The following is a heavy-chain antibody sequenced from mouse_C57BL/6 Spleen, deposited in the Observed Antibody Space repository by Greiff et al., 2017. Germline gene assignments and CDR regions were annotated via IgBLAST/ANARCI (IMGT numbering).Heavy chain of an antibody. CDR3: ARHEGRHYGWFAY. D-gene: IGHD1-1*02. V-gene: IGHV1-59*01. Sequence: QVQLQQPGAELVRPGTSVKLSCKASGYTFTSYWMHWVKQRPGQGLEWIGVIDPSDSYTNYNQKFKGKATLTADKSSSTVYMELSRLTSEDSAVYFCARHEGRHYGWFAYWGQGTLVTVSA. CDR1: GYTFTSYW. J-gene: IGHJ3*01. CDR2: IDPSDSYT.